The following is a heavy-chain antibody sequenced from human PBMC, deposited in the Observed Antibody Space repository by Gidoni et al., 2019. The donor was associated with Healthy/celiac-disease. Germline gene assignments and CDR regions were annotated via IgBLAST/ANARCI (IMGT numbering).Heavy chain of an antibody. D-gene: IGHD3-10*01. V-gene: IGHV3-23*01. CDR3: ANIPGGYQHYGMDV. J-gene: IGHJ6*02. Sequence: EVQLLESGGGLVQPGGSLRLSCAAPGFTFSSYAMSWVRQAPGKGLEWVSAISGSGGSTYYADSVKGRFTISRDNSKNTLYLQMNSLRAEDTAVYYCANIPGGYQHYGMDVWGQGTTVTVSS. CDR2: ISGSGGST. CDR1: GFTFSSYA.